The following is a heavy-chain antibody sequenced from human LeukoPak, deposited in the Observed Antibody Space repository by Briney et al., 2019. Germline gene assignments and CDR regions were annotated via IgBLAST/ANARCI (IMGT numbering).Heavy chain of an antibody. J-gene: IGHJ4*02. CDR1: GFTVSSNY. D-gene: IGHD5-24*01. CDR3: ASEGRDGYNDPSDY. V-gene: IGHV3-53*01. Sequence: GGSLRLSCAASGFTVSSNYMSWVRQAPGKGLEWVSVIYSGGSTYYADSVKGRFTISRDNSKNTLYLQMNSLRAEDTAVYYCASEGRDGYNDPSDYWGQGTLVTVSS. CDR2: IYSGGST.